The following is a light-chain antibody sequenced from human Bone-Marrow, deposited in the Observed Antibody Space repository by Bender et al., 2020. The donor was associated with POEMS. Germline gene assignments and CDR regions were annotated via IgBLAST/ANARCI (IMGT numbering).Light chain of an antibody. J-gene: IGLJ1*01. CDR1: SSDVGSYNL. CDR2: DVD. Sequence: QSALTQVASVSGSPGQWITISCTGTSSDVGSYNLVSWYQQHPGKAPRLLIYDVDNRPSGVSNRFSGSKSGKTASLTISGLQAEDEADYYCHSADSSGTYVFGTGTKVTVL. CDR3: HSADSSGTYV. V-gene: IGLV2-14*02.